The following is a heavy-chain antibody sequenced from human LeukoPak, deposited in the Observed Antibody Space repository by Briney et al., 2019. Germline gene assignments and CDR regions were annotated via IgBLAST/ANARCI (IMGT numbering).Heavy chain of an antibody. CDR1: GFTVSSNY. CDR3: ARVGAYCGGDCRDY. J-gene: IGHJ4*02. D-gene: IGHD2-21*02. CDR2: IYSGGST. Sequence: GSLRLSRAASGFTVSSNYMSWVRQAPGKGLEWVSVIYSGGSTYYADSVKGRFTISRDNSKNTLYLQMNSLRAEDTAVYYCARVGAYCGGDCRDYWGQGTLVTVSS. V-gene: IGHV3-66*02.